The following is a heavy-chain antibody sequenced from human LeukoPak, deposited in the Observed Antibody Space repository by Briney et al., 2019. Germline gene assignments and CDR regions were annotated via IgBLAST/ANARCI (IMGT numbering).Heavy chain of an antibody. Sequence: SVKVSCKASGGTFSSYAISWVRQAPGQGLEWMGGIIPIFGTANYAQKFQGRVTITADESTSTAYMELSSLRSEDTAVYYCARAPDYGDYVAYYWGQGTLITVSS. J-gene: IGHJ4*02. CDR3: ARAPDYGDYVAYY. V-gene: IGHV1-69*13. D-gene: IGHD4-17*01. CDR2: IIPIFGTA. CDR1: GGTFSSYA.